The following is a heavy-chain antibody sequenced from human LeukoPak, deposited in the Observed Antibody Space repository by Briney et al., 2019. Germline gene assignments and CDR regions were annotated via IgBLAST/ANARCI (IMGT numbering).Heavy chain of an antibody. D-gene: IGHD3-22*01. V-gene: IGHV1-69*05. Sequence: ASVKVSCKASGGTFSSYAISWVRQAPGQGLEWMGGIIPIFGTANYAQKFQGRVTITTDESTSTAYMELSSLRSEDTAVYYCARGRHYYDSSGPRDAFDIWGQGTMVTASS. CDR1: GGTFSSYA. J-gene: IGHJ3*02. CDR2: IIPIFGTA. CDR3: ARGRHYYDSSGPRDAFDI.